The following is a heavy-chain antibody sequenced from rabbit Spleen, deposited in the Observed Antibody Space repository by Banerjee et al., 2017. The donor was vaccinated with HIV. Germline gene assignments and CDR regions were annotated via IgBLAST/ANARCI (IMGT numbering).Heavy chain of an antibody. J-gene: IGHJ4*01. V-gene: IGHV1S40*01. CDR3: ARDLVGVIGWNFNL. Sequence: QSLEESGGDLVKPGASLTLTCTASGFSFSSVHWIYWVHQAPGKGLEWIACINASTGKPVYATWASGRFTISSTSSTTVPLQMTSLTAADTATYFCARDLVGVIGWNFNLWGQGTLVTVS. D-gene: IGHD1-1*01. CDR1: GFSFSSVHW. CDR2: INASTGKP.